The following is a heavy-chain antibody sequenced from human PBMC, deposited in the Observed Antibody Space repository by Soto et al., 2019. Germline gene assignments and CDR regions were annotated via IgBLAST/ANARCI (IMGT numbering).Heavy chain of an antibody. V-gene: IGHV3-11*01. J-gene: IGHJ6*03. CDR3: ARRASYDVWSGYYLPYYYYYRDV. Sequence: QVQLVESGGGLVKPGGSLRLSCAASGFTFSDYYMSWIRQAPGKGLEWVSYISSSGSTIYYADSVKGRFTISSDNAKNSLYLQMNCLRAEDTAVYYCARRASYDVWSGYYLPYYYYYRDVWGKGTTVTVSS. D-gene: IGHD3-3*01. CDR2: ISSSGSTI. CDR1: GFTFSDYY.